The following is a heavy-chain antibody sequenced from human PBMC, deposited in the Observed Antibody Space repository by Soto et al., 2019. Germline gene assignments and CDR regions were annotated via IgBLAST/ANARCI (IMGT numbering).Heavy chain of an antibody. CDR2: ISGSGGST. CDR3: AKNVYGSGMTKPKYGMDV. D-gene: IGHD3-10*01. Sequence: AGGSLRLSCAASGFTFSSYAMSWVRQAPGKGLEWVSAISGSGGSTYYADSVKGRFTISRDNSKNTLYLQMNSLRAEDTAVYYCAKNVYGSGMTKPKYGMDVWGQGTTVTVSS. J-gene: IGHJ6*02. CDR1: GFTFSSYA. V-gene: IGHV3-23*01.